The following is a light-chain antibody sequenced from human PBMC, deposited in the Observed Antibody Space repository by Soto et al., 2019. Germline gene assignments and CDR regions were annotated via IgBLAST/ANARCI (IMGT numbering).Light chain of an antibody. CDR2: EVS. V-gene: IGLV2-14*01. CDR3: SSYTTSTSFIL. Sequence: QCALTQPASVCGSPGQSITISCTGTSSDIGNYDFVSWYQQVPGTAPKAMIYEVSSRPSGVSNRFSGSKSGNTASLTISGLQAEDEAYYYCSSYTTSTSFILFGGGTKLTVL. J-gene: IGLJ2*01. CDR1: SSDIGNYDF.